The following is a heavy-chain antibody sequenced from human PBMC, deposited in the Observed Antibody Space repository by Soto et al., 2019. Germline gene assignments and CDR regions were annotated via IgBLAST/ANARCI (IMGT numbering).Heavy chain of an antibody. CDR3: ARSIRGHYYQPLHKNWFDP. V-gene: IGHV4-4*02. CDR1: GGSISSSNW. Sequence: KTSETLSLTCAVSGGSISSSNWWSWVRQPPGKGLEWIGEIYHSGSTNYNPSLKSRVTISVDKSKNQFSLKLSSVTAADTAVYYCARSIRGHYYQPLHKNWFDPWGQGTLVTVSS. CDR2: IYHSGST. J-gene: IGHJ5*02. D-gene: IGHD2-2*01.